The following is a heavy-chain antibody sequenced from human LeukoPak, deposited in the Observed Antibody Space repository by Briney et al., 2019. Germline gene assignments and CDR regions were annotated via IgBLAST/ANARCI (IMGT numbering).Heavy chain of an antibody. CDR1: GYTFTGYY. V-gene: IGHV1-2*02. CDR2: INPNSGGT. Sequence: ASVKVSCKASGYTFTGYYMHWVRQAPGQGLEWMGWINPNSGGTNYAQKFQGRVTMTRDMSTSTVYMELSSLRSEDTAVYYCARDQGSSGWPNWAFDIWGQGTMVTVSS. J-gene: IGHJ3*02. D-gene: IGHD6-19*01. CDR3: ARDQGSSGWPNWAFDI.